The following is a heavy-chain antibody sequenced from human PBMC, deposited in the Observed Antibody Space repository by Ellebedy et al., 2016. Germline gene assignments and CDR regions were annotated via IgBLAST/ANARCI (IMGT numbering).Heavy chain of an antibody. CDR3: ARLGVLQFSDPMPSSFDS. Sequence: SETLSLTCTVSGGSITSHYWGSIRQPPGKGLEWIGNIYYDGAINYKPSLKSRVTISVDTSKKYFSLTLTSVTAADTAIYYCARLGVLQFSDPMPSSFDSWGQGILVTVSS. J-gene: IGHJ4*02. V-gene: IGHV4-59*11. CDR1: GGSITSHY. D-gene: IGHD3-3*01. CDR2: IYYDGAI.